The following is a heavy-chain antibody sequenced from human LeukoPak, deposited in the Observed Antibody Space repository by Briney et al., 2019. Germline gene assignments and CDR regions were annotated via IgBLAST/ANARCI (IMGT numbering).Heavy chain of an antibody. CDR3: AKSVSALRNYYGMDV. Sequence: PGGSLRLSCAASGFTFDDYAMHWVRQAPGKGLEWGSGISWNSGSIGYADSVKGRSTISRDDAKNSLYLQMNSLRAEDTALYYCAKSVSALRNYYGMDVWGQGTTVTVSS. D-gene: IGHD1-14*01. CDR1: GFTFDDYA. CDR2: ISWNSGSI. J-gene: IGHJ6*02. V-gene: IGHV3-9*01.